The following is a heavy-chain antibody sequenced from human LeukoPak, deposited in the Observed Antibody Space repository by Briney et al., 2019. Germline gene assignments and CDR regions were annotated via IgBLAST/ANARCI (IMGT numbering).Heavy chain of an antibody. CDR3: AKDVGKWESLHFFDY. CDR2: ISGSGAST. Sequence: GGSLRLSCLTSGFTFSTNAMSWVRQAPGKGLEWISGISGSGASTYYADSVTGRSTISRDNSRNTLYLQMNSLRGDDTAVYYCAKDVGKWESLHFFDYWGQGTLVTVSS. CDR1: GFTFSTNA. J-gene: IGHJ4*02. D-gene: IGHD1-26*01. V-gene: IGHV3-23*01.